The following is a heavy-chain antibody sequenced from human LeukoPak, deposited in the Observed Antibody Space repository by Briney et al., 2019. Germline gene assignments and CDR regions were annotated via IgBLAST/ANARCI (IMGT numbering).Heavy chain of an antibody. CDR3: AKDLGFRGASGY. J-gene: IGHJ4*02. D-gene: IGHD3-10*01. CDR2: ISGSGGST. Sequence: GGSLRLSCAASGFTFSNYAMTWVRQAPGKGLEWVSGISGSGGSTYYADSVKGRFTISGDNSKNTLYLQMNSLTAEDTAVYYCAKDLGFRGASGYWGQGTLVTVSS. CDR1: GFTFSNYA. V-gene: IGHV3-23*01.